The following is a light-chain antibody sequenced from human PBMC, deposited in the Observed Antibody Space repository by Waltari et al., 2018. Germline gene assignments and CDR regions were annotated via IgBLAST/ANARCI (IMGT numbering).Light chain of an antibody. CDR2: AAS. CDR1: QDISNY. CDR3: QQLNSA. J-gene: IGKJ3*01. Sequence: IQLTQSPSSLSASVGDSVTITCRASQDISNYLAWYQEKPGKAPKVLISAASTLQSGVPSRFSGSVSGTDFTLTISSLQPEDFATYYCQQLNSAFGPGTKVDIK. V-gene: IGKV1-9*01.